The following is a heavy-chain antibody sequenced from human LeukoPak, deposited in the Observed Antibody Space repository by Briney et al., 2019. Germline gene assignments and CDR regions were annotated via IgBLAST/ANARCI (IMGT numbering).Heavy chain of an antibody. V-gene: IGHV3-33*08. J-gene: IGHJ6*01. D-gene: IGHD2-21*01. CDR2: TWYDGRNN. Sequence: GGSLRLSCAASGFTFSSYSMNWVRQAPGKGLEWVAVTWYDGRNNYYAASVKGRFTISRDDSKTTVYLLMNSLRAEDTAVYYCAREVAPLYFHYGMDVWGEGTTVTVSS. CDR1: GFTFSSYS. CDR3: AREVAPLYFHYGMDV.